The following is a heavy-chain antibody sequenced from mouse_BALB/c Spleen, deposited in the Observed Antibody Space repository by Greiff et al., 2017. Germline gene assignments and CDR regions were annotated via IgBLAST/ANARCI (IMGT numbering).Heavy chain of an antibody. Sequence: QVQLQQSGAELVMPGASVKMSCKASGYTFTDYWMHWVKQRPGQGLEWIGAIDTSDSYTSYNQKFKGKATLTVDESSSTAYMQLSSLTSEDSAVYYCARPDYWGQGTTLTVSS. V-gene: IGHV1-69*01. CDR3: ARPDY. CDR1: GYTFTDYW. CDR2: IDTSDSYT. J-gene: IGHJ2*01.